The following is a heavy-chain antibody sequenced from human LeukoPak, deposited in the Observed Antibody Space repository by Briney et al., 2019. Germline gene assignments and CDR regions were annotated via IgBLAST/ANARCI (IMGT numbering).Heavy chain of an antibody. Sequence: SVKVSCKASGDTFSNHAISWVRQAPGQGLEWMGRIIPMIDTANYAQKFQGRVTITADESTSTAYMELSSLRSEDTAVYYCARGDCSGGSCYGNWSDPWGQGTLVTVSS. CDR2: IIPMIDTA. CDR3: ARGDCSGGSCYGNWSDP. V-gene: IGHV1-69*11. D-gene: IGHD2-15*01. J-gene: IGHJ5*02. CDR1: GDTFSNHA.